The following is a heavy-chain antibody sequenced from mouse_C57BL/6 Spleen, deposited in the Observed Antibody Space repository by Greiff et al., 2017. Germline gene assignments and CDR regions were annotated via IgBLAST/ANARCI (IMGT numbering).Heavy chain of an antibody. V-gene: IGHV5-16*01. CDR2: INYDGSST. J-gene: IGHJ1*03. D-gene: IGHD2-4*01. CDR3: ARDGGLRQDWYFDV. CDR1: GFTFSDYY. Sequence: EVKLVESEGGLVQPGSSMKLSCTASGFTFSDYYMAWVRQVPEKGLEWVANINYDGSSTYYLDSLKSRFIISRDNAKNILYLQMSSLKSEDTATYYCARDGGLRQDWYFDVWGTGTTVTVSS.